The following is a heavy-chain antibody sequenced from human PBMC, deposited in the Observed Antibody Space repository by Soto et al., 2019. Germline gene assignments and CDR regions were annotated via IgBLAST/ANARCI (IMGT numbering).Heavy chain of an antibody. V-gene: IGHV4-39*01. J-gene: IGHJ4*02. D-gene: IGHD4-17*01. Sequence: PSETLSLTXTVSGGSITSSSYYWGWIRQPPGKGLEWIGGIYYSGRSYYNPSLKSRVTMSVDTSKNQFSLTLNSVTAADAAVYYCARQRTTVVTQAYFDHWGREPWSPSPQ. CDR1: GGSITSSSYY. CDR3: ARQRTTVVTQAYFDH. CDR2: IYYSGRS.